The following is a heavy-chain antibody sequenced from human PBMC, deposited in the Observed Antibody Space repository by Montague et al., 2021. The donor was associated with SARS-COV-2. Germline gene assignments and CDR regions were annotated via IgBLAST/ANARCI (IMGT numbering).Heavy chain of an antibody. CDR3: ARSSVVRGVSLDY. CDR1: GFSLSTSGMC. Sequence: PALVKPTQTLTLTCTFSGFSLSTSGMCVSWIRQPPGKALEWLARXDWDDDKHYSTSLKTRLTISKDTSKNQVVLTMTNMDPVDTATYYCARSSVVRGVSLDYWGRGTLVTVSS. D-gene: IGHD3-10*01. V-gene: IGHV2-70*11. J-gene: IGHJ4*02. CDR2: XDWDDDK.